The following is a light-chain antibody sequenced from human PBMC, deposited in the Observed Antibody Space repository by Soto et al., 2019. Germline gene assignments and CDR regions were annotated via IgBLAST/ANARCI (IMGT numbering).Light chain of an antibody. Sequence: ENVLTQSPGTLSLSPGETAALSCRASQSVGANYLAWYQQKPGQAPRLLIYGASNRATGIPDRFSGSGSGTDFTLTISRLEPEDFAVYYCQQYGSSPWTFGQGTKVDIK. CDR3: QQYGSSPWT. J-gene: IGKJ1*01. CDR1: QSVGANY. CDR2: GAS. V-gene: IGKV3-20*01.